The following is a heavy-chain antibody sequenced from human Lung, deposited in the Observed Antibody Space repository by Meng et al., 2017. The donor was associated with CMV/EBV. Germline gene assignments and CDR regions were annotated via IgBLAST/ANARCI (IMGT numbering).Heavy chain of an antibody. J-gene: IGHJ4*02. Sequence: GESXKISCAASGFTFSSYWMAWVRQAPGKGLEWVANIKYDGSEKYYVDSVKGRFSISRDNGKNSLYLQMNSLRVEDTALYYCARDLHGDLNYWGQGTLVTVSS. V-gene: IGHV3-7*01. D-gene: IGHD4-17*01. CDR3: ARDLHGDLNY. CDR1: GFTFSSYW. CDR2: IKYDGSEK.